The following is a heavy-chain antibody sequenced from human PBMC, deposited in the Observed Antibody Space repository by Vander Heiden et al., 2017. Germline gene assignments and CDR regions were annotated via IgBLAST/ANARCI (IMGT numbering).Heavy chain of an antibody. Sequence: QVQLVESGGGVVQPGRSLRLSCAASGFTFSSYAMHWVRQAPGKGLEWVAVISYDGSNKYYADSVKGRFTISRDNSKNTLYLQMNSLRAEDTAVYYCARDQSDSMWIQLWLPYYYYGMDVWGRGTTVTVSS. CDR2: ISYDGSNK. V-gene: IGHV3-30-3*01. CDR1: GFTFSSYA. J-gene: IGHJ6*02. D-gene: IGHD5-18*01. CDR3: ARDQSDSMWIQLWLPYYYYGMDV.